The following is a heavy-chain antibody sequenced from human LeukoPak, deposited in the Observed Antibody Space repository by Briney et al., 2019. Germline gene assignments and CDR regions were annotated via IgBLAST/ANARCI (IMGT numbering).Heavy chain of an antibody. D-gene: IGHD1-26*01. Sequence: PSETLSLTCAVYGGSFSGYYWSWIRQPPGKGLEWIGEINHSGSTNYNPSLKSRVTISVDTSKNQFSLKLSSVTAADTAVYYCARCEELLGLLPWGRGTLVTVSS. CDR2: INHSGST. CDR3: ARCEELLGLLP. CDR1: GGSFSGYY. J-gene: IGHJ4*02. V-gene: IGHV4-34*01.